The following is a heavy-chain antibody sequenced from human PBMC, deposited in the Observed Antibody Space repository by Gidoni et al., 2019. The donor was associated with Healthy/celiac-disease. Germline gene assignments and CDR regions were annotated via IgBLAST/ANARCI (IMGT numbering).Heavy chain of an antibody. CDR1: GFTVSSNY. D-gene: IGHD1-26*01. V-gene: IGHV3-53*02. CDR2: IYSGGST. CDR3: ARDQGIVGATRYYGMDV. J-gene: IGHJ6*02. Sequence: EVQLVETGGGLIQPGGSLRLSCAASGFTVSSNYMSWVRQAPGKGLEWVSVIYSGGSTYYADSVKGRFTISRDNSKNTLYLQMNSLRAEDTAVYYCARDQGIVGATRYYGMDVWGQGTTVTVSS.